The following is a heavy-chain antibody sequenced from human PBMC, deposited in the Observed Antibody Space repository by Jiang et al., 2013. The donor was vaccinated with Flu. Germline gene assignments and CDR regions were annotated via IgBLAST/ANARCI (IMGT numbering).Heavy chain of an antibody. V-gene: IGHV1-2*02. CDR1: GYSFTGYY. Sequence: GAEVKKPGASVRVSCRASGYSFTGYYIHWVRQAPGQGLEWMGWINPSSGDTKYAQKFQDRVTMTRDSSIATVSMDLNRLTSDDAAVYFCARPRYSGYRYYYAWDVWGQGTTVTVSS. CDR2: INPSSGDT. J-gene: IGHJ6*02. D-gene: IGHD5-12*01. CDR3: ARPRYSGYRYYYAWDV.